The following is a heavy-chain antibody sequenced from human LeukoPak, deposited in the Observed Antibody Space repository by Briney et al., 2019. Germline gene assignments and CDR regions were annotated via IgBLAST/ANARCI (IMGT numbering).Heavy chain of an antibody. Sequence: GASVKVSCKASGYTFTSYGISWVRQAPGQGLEWMGWINTNTGNPTYAQGLTGRFVFSSDTSVSTAYLQISSLKAEDTAVYYCARDRGYKEFDYWGQGTLVTVSS. V-gene: IGHV7-4-1*02. D-gene: IGHD5-24*01. J-gene: IGHJ4*02. CDR1: GYTFTSYG. CDR3: ARDRGYKEFDY. CDR2: INTNTGNP.